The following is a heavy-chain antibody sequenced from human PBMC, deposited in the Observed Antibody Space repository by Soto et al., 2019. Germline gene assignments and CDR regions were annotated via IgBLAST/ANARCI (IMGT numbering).Heavy chain of an antibody. J-gene: IGHJ3*02. D-gene: IGHD6-19*01. Sequence: ESGPTLVNPTQTLTLTFTFSGFSLSTSGVGVGWIRQPPGKALEWLVLIYWNDDKRYSTSLKSRLTITKDTSKNKVVLTMTNMDPVDTATYYCAQSVEDDAFDIWGQGTMVTVSS. CDR2: IYWNDDK. CDR1: GFSLSTSGVG. V-gene: IGHV2-5*01. CDR3: AQSVEDDAFDI.